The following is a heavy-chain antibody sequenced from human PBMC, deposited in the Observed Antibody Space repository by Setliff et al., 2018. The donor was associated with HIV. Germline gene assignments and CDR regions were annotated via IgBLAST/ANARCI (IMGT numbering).Heavy chain of an antibody. V-gene: IGHV1-46*01. CDR2: INPSGGST. Sequence: ASVKVSCKASGYTFTNYYIHWVRQAPGQGLEWMGIINPSGGSTTYAQNFQGRVTMTRDTSTSTVYMELRSLKSEDTAVYYCARGTSGGHSSGYYYFDYWGHGTLVTVSS. D-gene: IGHD3-22*01. CDR3: ARGTSGGHSSGYYYFDY. CDR1: GYTFTNYY. J-gene: IGHJ4*01.